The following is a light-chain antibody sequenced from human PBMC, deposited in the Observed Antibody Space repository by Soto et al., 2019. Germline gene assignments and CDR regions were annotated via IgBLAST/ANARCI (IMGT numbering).Light chain of an antibody. V-gene: IGLV2-14*03. CDR1: SADVASSNF. CDR2: DVS. Sequence: QSVLTQPASVSGSPGQSITISCTGISADVASSNFLSWYQHRPGEAPRLILYDVSHRPSGVSNRFSGSKAGDTASLTISGLQLEDEADYYCTSYRRGPLYVFGSGTKLTVL. CDR3: TSYRRGPLYV. J-gene: IGLJ1*01.